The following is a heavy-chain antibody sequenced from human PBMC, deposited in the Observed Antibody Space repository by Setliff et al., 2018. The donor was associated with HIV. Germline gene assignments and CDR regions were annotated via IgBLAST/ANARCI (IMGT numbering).Heavy chain of an antibody. J-gene: IGHJ5*02. Sequence: PSETLSLTCTVSGGSISSSSDYWGWIRQPPGKGLEWIGYIYYSGSTYYNPSLKSRITISVDTSKNQFSLNLTSVTAAATAVYYCARGVITFGGLIGPLPSWGQGTLVTVSS. CDR3: ARGVITFGGLIGPLPS. V-gene: IGHV4-39*01. D-gene: IGHD3-16*02. CDR2: IYYSGST. CDR1: GGSISSSSDY.